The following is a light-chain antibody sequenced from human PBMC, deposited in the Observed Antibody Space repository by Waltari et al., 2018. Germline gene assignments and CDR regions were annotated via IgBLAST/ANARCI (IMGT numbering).Light chain of an antibody. CDR2: AAS. CDR3: QQSYSTPRT. Sequence: DIQMTQSPSPLSASVGDRVTITCRASQSISSYLNWYQQKPGTAPKLLIYAASSLQSGVPSRFSGSGSGTDFTLTISSLQPEDFATYYCQQSYSTPRTFGQGTKLEIK. CDR1: QSISSY. V-gene: IGKV1-39*01. J-gene: IGKJ2*02.